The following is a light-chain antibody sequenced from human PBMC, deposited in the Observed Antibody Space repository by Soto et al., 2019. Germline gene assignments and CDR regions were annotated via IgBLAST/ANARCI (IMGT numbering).Light chain of an antibody. J-gene: IGKJ1*01. CDR3: QQYNNWPPWT. Sequence: EIVMTQSPATLSVSPGERVTLSCRASQSINNNLAWYQQKPGQAPRLLIYGASTRATEIPVRFSGSGSGTEFTLTISSLQSEDLAVYYCQQYNNWPPWTFGQGTKVEIK. CDR1: QSINNN. CDR2: GAS. V-gene: IGKV3-15*01.